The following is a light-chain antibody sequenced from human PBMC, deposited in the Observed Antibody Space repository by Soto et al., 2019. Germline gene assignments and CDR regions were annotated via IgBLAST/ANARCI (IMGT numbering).Light chain of an antibody. V-gene: IGKV3-15*01. Sequence: EIVMTQSPATLSVSPGERATLSCRASQSVSRNLAWYQKTPGQAPRLIXYGASTRATGIPARFSGSGSGTEFTLTISSLQSEDFAVYYCQQYNNWPPWTFGQGTKVDIK. CDR3: QQYNNWPPWT. J-gene: IGKJ1*01. CDR2: GAS. CDR1: QSVSRN.